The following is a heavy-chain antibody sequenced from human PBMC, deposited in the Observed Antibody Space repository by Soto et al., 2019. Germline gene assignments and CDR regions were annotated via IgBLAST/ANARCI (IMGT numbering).Heavy chain of an antibody. V-gene: IGHV3-33*01. CDR3: ARASTTVTLPCYFDY. Sequence: QVQLVESGGGVVQPGRSLRLSCAASGFTFSSYGMHWVRQAPGKGLEWVAVIWYDGSNKYYADSVKGRFTISRDNSKNTLYLQMNSRRAEDTAVYYCARASTTVTLPCYFDYWGQGTLVTVSS. CDR2: IWYDGSNK. J-gene: IGHJ4*02. CDR1: GFTFSSYG. D-gene: IGHD4-17*01.